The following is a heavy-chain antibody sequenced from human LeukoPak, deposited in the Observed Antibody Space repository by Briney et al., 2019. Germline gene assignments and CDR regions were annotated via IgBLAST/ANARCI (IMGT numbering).Heavy chain of an antibody. V-gene: IGHV3-48*02. J-gene: IGHJ6*02. CDR3: ARVESYYYGMDV. CDR1: GFTFSSYS. Sequence: HPGGSLRLSCAASGFTFSSYSMNWVRQAPGKGLEWVSYISSSSTIYYADSVKGRFTISRDNAKNSLYLQMNSLRDEDTAVYYCARVESYYYGMDVWGQGTTVTVSS. CDR2: ISSSSTI.